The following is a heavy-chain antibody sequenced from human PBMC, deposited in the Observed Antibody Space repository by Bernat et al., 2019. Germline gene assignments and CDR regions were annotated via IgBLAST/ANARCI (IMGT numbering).Heavy chain of an antibody. CDR2: ISYDGGHK. J-gene: IGHJ6*03. Sequence: QVQVVESGGGVVQPGRSRRRSCAASGFTFRSYGMHWVRQAPGKGLEWVAVISYDGGHKYYADSVKGRFTISRDNSKNTVYLQMNSLRAEDTAVYYCANDGSSWTSYYYTHVWRNGPPVTVS. V-gene: IGHV3-30*18. CDR1: GFTFRSYG. D-gene: IGHD6-13*01. CDR3: ANDGSSWTSYYYTHV.